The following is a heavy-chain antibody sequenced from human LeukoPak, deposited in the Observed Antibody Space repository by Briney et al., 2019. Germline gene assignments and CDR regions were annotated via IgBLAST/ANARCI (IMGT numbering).Heavy chain of an antibody. CDR3: AKVGVVVPAAILWEYFQH. Sequence: GGSLRLSCAVSGFTFSSYGMHWVRQAPGKGLEWVGFIRYDGSNKYYADSVKGRFTISRDNSKNTLYLQMNSLRAEDTAVYYCAKVGVVVPAAILWEYFQHWGQGTLVTVSS. V-gene: IGHV3-30*02. J-gene: IGHJ1*01. CDR2: IRYDGSNK. D-gene: IGHD2-2*02. CDR1: GFTFSSYG.